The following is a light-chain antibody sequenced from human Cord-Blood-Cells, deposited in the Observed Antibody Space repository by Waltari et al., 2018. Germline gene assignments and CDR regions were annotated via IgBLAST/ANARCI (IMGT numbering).Light chain of an antibody. CDR3: QQYNNCPPWT. CDR2: GAS. V-gene: IGKV3-15*01. J-gene: IGKJ1*01. Sequence: EIVMTQSPATLSVSPGESATLSCRARQSVRSHSAWYQQKPGQAPRLLIYGASTMSTCIPAMFSGSGSGAEFTLTNSSLQSEDIADYYCQQYNNCPPWTFGQGTKVEIK. CDR1: QSVRSH.